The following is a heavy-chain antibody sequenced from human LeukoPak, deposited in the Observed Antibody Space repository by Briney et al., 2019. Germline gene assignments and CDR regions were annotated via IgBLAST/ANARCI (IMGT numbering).Heavy chain of an antibody. Sequence: ASVKVPCKASGYTFTGYYMHWVRQAPGQGREWMGWINPNSGGTNYAQKFQGRVTMTRNTSISTAYMELSRLRSDDTAVYYCARSGWHYYDSRGYNTWYFVLGGRGPLATVS. V-gene: IGHV1-2*02. CDR3: ARSGWHYYDSRGYNTWYFVL. D-gene: IGHD3-22*01. CDR2: INPNSGGT. CDR1: GYTFTGYY. J-gene: IGHJ2*01.